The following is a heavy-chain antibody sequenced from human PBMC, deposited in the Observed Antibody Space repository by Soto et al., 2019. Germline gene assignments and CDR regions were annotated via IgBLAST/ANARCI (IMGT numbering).Heavy chain of an antibody. Sequence: QLQLQESGPGLVKPSETLSLTCTVSGGSISSSSYYWGWIRQPPGKGLEWIGSIYYSGSTYYNPSLKSRVTISVDTSKNQFSLKLSSVTAADTAVYYCARQSGYCSSTSCPFDYWGQGTLVTVSS. D-gene: IGHD2-2*01. CDR1: GGSISSSSYY. V-gene: IGHV4-39*01. CDR3: ARQSGYCSSTSCPFDY. CDR2: IYYSGST. J-gene: IGHJ4*02.